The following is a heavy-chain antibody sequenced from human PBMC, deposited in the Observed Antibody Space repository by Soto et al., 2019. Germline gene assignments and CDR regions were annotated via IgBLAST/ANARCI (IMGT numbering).Heavy chain of an antibody. D-gene: IGHD6-13*01. CDR3: ARDDGYSSSGYSGVGWFDP. J-gene: IGHJ5*02. CDR2: IWYDGSNK. Sequence: GGSLRLSCAASGFTFSSYGMHWVRQAPGKGLEWVAVIWYDGSNKYYADSVKGRFTISRDNSKNTLYLQMNSLRAEDTAVFYCARDDGYSSSGYSGVGWFDPWGQGTLVTVSS. V-gene: IGHV3-33*01. CDR1: GFTFSSYG.